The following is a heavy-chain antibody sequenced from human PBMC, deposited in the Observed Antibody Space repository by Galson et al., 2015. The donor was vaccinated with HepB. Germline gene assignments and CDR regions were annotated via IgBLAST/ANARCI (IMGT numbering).Heavy chain of an antibody. V-gene: IGHV7-4-1*02. CDR2: INTNTGNP. Sequence: SVKVSCKASGYTFTSYAMNWVRQAPGQGLEWMGWINTNTGNPTYAQGFTGRFVFSLDTSVSTAYLQISSLKAEDTAVYYCAREARDYGDYVGIDWYFDLWGRGTLVTVSS. CDR1: GYTFTSYA. J-gene: IGHJ2*01. CDR3: AREARDYGDYVGIDWYFDL. D-gene: IGHD4-17*01.